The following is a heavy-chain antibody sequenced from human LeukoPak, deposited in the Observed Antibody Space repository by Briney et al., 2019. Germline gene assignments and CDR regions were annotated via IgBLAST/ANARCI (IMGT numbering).Heavy chain of an antibody. CDR2: IYYSGSI. D-gene: IGHD3-22*01. CDR3: ARTYYYDSSGPDDAFDI. V-gene: IGHV4-39*07. J-gene: IGHJ3*02. Sequence: ASETLSLTCTVSGGSISSSSYYWGWIRQPPGNGLVWIGCIYYSGSIYYNPSLKSRVTISVDTSKNQYSLKLSSVTATDTAVYYCARTYYYDSSGPDDAFDIWGQGTMVTVSS. CDR1: GGSISSSSYY.